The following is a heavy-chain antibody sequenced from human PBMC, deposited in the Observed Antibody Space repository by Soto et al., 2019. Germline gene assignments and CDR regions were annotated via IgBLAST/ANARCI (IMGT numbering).Heavy chain of an antibody. Sequence: QVQLVQSGAEVKKPGASVKVSCKASGYTFTAYGLHWVRQAPGQRLEWMGWINPHNGEARYSQRFQGSVSLTRDTSASTAYKDLSSLTSEDTAVYFCARDVSSSIDCWGQGSLVTVSS. CDR1: GYTFTAYG. D-gene: IGHD6-13*01. J-gene: IGHJ4*02. CDR2: INPHNGEA. CDR3: ARDVSSSIDC. V-gene: IGHV1-3*01.